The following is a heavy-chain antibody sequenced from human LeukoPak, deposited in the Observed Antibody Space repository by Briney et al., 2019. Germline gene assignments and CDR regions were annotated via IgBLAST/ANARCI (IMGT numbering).Heavy chain of an antibody. CDR2: INPNSGGT. J-gene: IGHJ4*02. Sequence: ASVKVSCKASGYTFTGYYMHWVRQAPGQGLAWMGWINPNSGGTNYAQNFQGRVTMTRETSISTAYMELSRLRSDDTAVYYCARVGPGITMIEDYWGQGTLVTVSS. CDR1: GYTFTGYY. V-gene: IGHV1-2*02. CDR3: ARVGPGITMIEDY. D-gene: IGHD3-22*01.